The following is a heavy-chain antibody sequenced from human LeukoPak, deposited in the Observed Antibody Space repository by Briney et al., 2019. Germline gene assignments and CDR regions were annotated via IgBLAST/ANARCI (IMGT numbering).Heavy chain of an antibody. D-gene: IGHD4-17*01. V-gene: IGHV3-9*01. CDR1: GFTFDDYA. CDR3: AKELTTVTTYYGMDV. Sequence: GRSLRLSCAASGFTFDDYAMHWVRQAPGKGLEWVSGISWNSGSIGYADSVKGRFTISRDNAKNSLYLQMNSLRAEDTAWYYCAKELTTVTTYYGMDVWGQGTTVTVSS. J-gene: IGHJ6*02. CDR2: ISWNSGSI.